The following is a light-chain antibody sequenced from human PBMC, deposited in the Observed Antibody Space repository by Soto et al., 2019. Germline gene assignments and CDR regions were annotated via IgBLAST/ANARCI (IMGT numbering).Light chain of an antibody. V-gene: IGKV3-20*01. CDR2: GAS. J-gene: IGKJ1*01. CDR1: QSVSSSH. Sequence: EIVLTQSPGTLSLSPGERATLSCRASQSVSSSHLAWYQQKPGQAPRLRMYGASSRATGIPDRFSGSGSGTDFTFSISRMEPEDFAGYYCQQDYISPSWTFGQGTKVEI. CDR3: QQDYISPSWT.